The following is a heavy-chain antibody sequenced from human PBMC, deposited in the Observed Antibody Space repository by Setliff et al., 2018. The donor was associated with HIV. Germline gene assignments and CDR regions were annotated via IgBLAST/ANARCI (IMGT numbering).Heavy chain of an antibody. V-gene: IGHV4-61*02. CDR2: IYTSGST. J-gene: IGHJ1*01. CDR3: ARDLGVEYFQH. CDR1: GGSISSGSYY. Sequence: SETLSLTCTVSGGSISSGSYYWSWIRQPAGKGLEWIGRIYTSGSTNYNPSLKSRVTISVDTSKNQFSLKLSSVTAADTAVYYCARDLGVEYFQHWGQGTLVTVS.